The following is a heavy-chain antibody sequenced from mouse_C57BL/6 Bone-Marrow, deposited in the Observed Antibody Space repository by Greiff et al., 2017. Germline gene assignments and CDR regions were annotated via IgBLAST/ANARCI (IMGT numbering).Heavy chain of an antibody. CDR1: GYTFTDYE. V-gene: IGHV1-15*01. Sequence: QVQLQQSGAELVRPGASVTLSCKASGYTFTDYEMHWVKQTPVHGLEWIGAIDPETGGTAYNQKFKGKAILTADKSSSSAYMELRSLTSEDSAVYYCTYYYGGSFAWFAYWGQGTLVTVSA. CDR2: IDPETGGT. J-gene: IGHJ3*01. D-gene: IGHD1-1*01. CDR3: TYYYGGSFAWFAY.